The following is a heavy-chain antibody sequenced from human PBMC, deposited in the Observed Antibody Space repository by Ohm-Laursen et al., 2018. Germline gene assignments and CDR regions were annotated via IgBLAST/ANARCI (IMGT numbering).Heavy chain of an antibody. CDR2: SRHKENNYST. D-gene: IGHD4-17*01. Sequence: SLRLSCAASGFTFSSYSMIWVRQAPGKGLEWVGRSRHKENNYSTVYAASVRGRFTISRDESKNEMYLQMKSLKTGDTAVYYCAKFNADYPWGQGTLVSVSS. V-gene: IGHV3-72*01. CDR3: AKFNADYP. J-gene: IGHJ4*02. CDR1: GFTFSSYS.